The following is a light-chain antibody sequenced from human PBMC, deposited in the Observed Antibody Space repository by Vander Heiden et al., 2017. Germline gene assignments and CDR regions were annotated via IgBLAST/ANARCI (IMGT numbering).Light chain of an antibody. Sequence: SSELTQHPALSVALGQTVRITCQGDSLRSYYASWYQQKPGQAPVLVIYGKNNRPPGIPDRFSGSSSGNTASLTITGAQAEDEADYYCNSRDSSGNHPFGGGTKLTVL. CDR2: GKN. V-gene: IGLV3-19*01. CDR1: SLRSYY. CDR3: NSRDSSGNHP. J-gene: IGLJ2*01.